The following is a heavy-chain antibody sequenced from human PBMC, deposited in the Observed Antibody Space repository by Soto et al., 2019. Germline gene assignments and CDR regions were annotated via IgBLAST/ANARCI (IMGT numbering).Heavy chain of an antibody. J-gene: IGHJ5*02. Sequence: TLSLTCTVSGGSISSGGYYWSWIRQHPGKGLEWIGYIYHSCTTYYNPSLKSRVTISVDTSKNQFSLKLTPVTAADTAVYNCALLRGNELLGLFAPWGQVSLVTVSS. CDR2: IYHSCTT. V-gene: IGHV4-31*03. CDR1: GGSISSGGYY. CDR3: ALLRGNELLGLFAP. D-gene: IGHD2-15*01.